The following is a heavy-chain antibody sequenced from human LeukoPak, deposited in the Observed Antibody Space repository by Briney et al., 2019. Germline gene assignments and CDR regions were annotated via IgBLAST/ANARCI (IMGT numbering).Heavy chain of an antibody. D-gene: IGHD3-3*01. CDR3: ARAKPERRFWSGYLGGEDY. J-gene: IGHJ4*02. V-gene: IGHV3-66*01. CDR1: GFTFDDYA. CDR2: IYSGGST. Sequence: PGRSLRLSCAASGFTFDDYAMHWVRQAPGKGLEWVSVIYSGGSTYYADSVKGRFTISRDNSKNTLYLQMNSLRAEDTAVYYCARAKPERRFWSGYLGGEDYWGQGTLVTVSS.